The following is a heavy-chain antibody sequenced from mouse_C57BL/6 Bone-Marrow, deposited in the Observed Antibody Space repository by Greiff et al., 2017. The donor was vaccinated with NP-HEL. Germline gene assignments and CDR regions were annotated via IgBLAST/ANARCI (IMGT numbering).Heavy chain of an antibody. D-gene: IGHD3-3*01. CDR3: AREGAGTGWYFDV. J-gene: IGHJ1*03. Sequence: EVQRVESEGGLVQPGRSMKLSCTASGFTFSDYYMAWVRQVPEKGLEWVANINYDGSSTYYLDSLKSRFIISRDNAKNILYLQMSSLKSEDTATYYCAREGAGTGWYFDVWGTGTTVTVSS. CDR2: INYDGSST. V-gene: IGHV5-16*01. CDR1: GFTFSDYY.